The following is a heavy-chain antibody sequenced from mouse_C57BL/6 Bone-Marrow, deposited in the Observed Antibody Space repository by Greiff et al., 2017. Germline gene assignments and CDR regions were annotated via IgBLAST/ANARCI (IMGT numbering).Heavy chain of an antibody. CDR2: ILPGSGSP. Sequence: VKLLESGAELMKPGASVKLSCKATGYTFTGSWIEWVKQRPGHGLEWIGEILPGSGSPNYNAKFKGKATFTADTSSNTAYMQLSSLTTEDSAIYYCARGYYGTLFDYWGQGTTLTVSS. V-gene: IGHV1-9*01. D-gene: IGHD1-1*01. J-gene: IGHJ2*01. CDR1: GYTFTGSW. CDR3: ARGYYGTLFDY.